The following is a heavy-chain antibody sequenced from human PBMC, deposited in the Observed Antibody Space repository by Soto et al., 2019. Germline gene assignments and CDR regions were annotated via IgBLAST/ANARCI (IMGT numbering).Heavy chain of an antibody. CDR3: ARLGGYVSVGYYYLWDS. CDR1: DGSMNSDSSY. V-gene: IGHV4-39*01. D-gene: IGHD3-22*01. J-gene: IGHJ4*02. CDR2: INHSGST. Sequence: QLQLQESGPGLVKPSETLSLTCRVSDGSMNSDSSYWGWIRQPPGKGLEWIGVINHSGSTYHNLSLKGRVTMSVDAFSNQFSLKLTSMTAADTAVYYCARLGGYVSVGYYYLWDSWGQGTLVTVSS.